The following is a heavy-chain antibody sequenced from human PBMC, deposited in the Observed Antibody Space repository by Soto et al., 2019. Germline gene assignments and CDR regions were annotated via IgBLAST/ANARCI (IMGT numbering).Heavy chain of an antibody. Sequence: LSLTCTVSGGSISSSSYYWGWIRQPPGKGLEWIGSIYYSGSTYYNPSLKSRVTISVDTSKNQFSLKLSSVTAADTAVYYCARHETGYGYSFDYWGQGTLVTVSS. CDR3: ARHETGYGYSFDY. CDR1: GGSISSSSYY. J-gene: IGHJ4*02. V-gene: IGHV4-39*01. D-gene: IGHD5-18*01. CDR2: IYYSGST.